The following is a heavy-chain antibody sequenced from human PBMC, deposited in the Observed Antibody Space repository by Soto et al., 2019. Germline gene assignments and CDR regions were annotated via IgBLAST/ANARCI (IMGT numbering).Heavy chain of an antibody. CDR3: ARAPIGIAVAVGTILHAFDI. J-gene: IGHJ3*02. V-gene: IGHV4-31*03. D-gene: IGHD6-19*01. CDR2: IYYSGST. Sequence: SETLSLTCTVSGGSISSGGYYWSWIRQHPGKGLEWIGYIYYSGSTYYNPSLKSRVTISVDTSKNQFSLKLSSVTAADTAVYYCARAPIGIAVAVGTILHAFDIWGQGTMVTVSS. CDR1: GGSISSGGYY.